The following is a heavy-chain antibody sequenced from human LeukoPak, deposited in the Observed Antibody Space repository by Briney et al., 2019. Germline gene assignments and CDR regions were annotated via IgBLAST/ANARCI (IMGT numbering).Heavy chain of an antibody. CDR2: ISTYNGNT. Sequence: ASVKVSCKASVYTFTSYGITWVRQAPGQGLEGVGWISTYNGNTNYAQKLQDRVTMTTETSTSTAYMELRSLRSDDTAVYYCASWAGYCSSANCYTTSLDYWGQGTLVSVSS. CDR1: VYTFTSYG. J-gene: IGHJ4*02. V-gene: IGHV1-18*01. D-gene: IGHD2-2*02. CDR3: ASWAGYCSSANCYTTSLDY.